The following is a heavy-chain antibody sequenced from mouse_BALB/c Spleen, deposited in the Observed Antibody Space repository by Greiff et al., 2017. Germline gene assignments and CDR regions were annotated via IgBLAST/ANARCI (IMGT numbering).Heavy chain of an antibody. V-gene: IGHV14-1*02. J-gene: IGHJ4*01. CDR1: GFNIKDYY. CDR2: IDPENGNT. CDR3: ASYRYDGAMDY. Sequence: VQLKESGAELVRPGALVKLSCKASGFNIKDYYMHWVKQRPEQGLEWIGWIDPENGNTIYDPKFQGKASITADKSSNTAYLQLSSLTSEDTAVYYCASYRYDGAMDYWGQGTSVTVSS. D-gene: IGHD2-14*01.